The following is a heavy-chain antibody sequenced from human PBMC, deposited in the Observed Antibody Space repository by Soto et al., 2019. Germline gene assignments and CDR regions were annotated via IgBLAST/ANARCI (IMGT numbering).Heavy chain of an antibody. D-gene: IGHD2-15*01. Sequence: PSETLSHTCAVYGGSFSGYYWSWIRQPPGKGLEWIGEINHSGSTNYNPSLKSRVTISVDTSKNQFSLKLSSVTAADTAVYYCARYCSGGSCYPGFDPWGQGTLVTVS. CDR3: ARYCSGGSCYPGFDP. V-gene: IGHV4-34*01. J-gene: IGHJ5*02. CDR2: INHSGST. CDR1: GGSFSGYY.